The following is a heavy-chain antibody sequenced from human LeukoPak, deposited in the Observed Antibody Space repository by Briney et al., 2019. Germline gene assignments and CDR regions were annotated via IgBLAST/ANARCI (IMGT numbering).Heavy chain of an antibody. V-gene: IGHV3-30*03. Sequence: GGSLRLSCAASGFTLSSYAIHWVRQAPGKGLEWVAVMSFDVRNTYYSESVKGRFTITRDNFRNTLYLQMNSLRTEDTAVYYCAFLEGYSYGTGPSYGTDVWGQGTAVTVS. J-gene: IGHJ6*02. CDR1: GFTLSSYA. D-gene: IGHD5-18*01. CDR3: AFLEGYSYGTGPSYGTDV. CDR2: MSFDVRNT.